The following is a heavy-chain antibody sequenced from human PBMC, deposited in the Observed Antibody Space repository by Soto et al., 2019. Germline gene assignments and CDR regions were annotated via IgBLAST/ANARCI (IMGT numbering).Heavy chain of an antibody. J-gene: IGHJ4*02. CDR1: GFSFSISP. CDR2: ISYDGTNK. CDR3: ARDPKTTGGQHWAFNYFDS. Sequence: ESGGGVVQPGRSLRLSCAASGFSFSISPMHWVRQAPGKGPEWVALISYDGTNKFYADSVKGRFTISRDNSKSTFYLHVDSLRPEDAAVYYCARDPKTTGGQHWAFNYFDSWGQGTLVTVSS. V-gene: IGHV3-30-3*01. D-gene: IGHD2-8*02.